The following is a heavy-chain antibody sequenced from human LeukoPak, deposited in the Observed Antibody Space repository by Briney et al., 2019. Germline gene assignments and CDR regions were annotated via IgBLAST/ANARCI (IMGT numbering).Heavy chain of an antibody. CDR1: GGSISTYY. J-gene: IGHJ4*02. D-gene: IGHD1/OR15-1a*01. CDR2: ISYSGST. CDR3: ARSIIGTRSKFDY. Sequence: SETLSLTCTVSGGSISTYYWSWMRQPPGKGLEWIRYISYSGSTNYNPSLKSRVTISLDTSKNQFVLKLSSVTAADTAVYYCARSIIGTRSKFDYWGQGTLVTVSS. V-gene: IGHV4-59*08.